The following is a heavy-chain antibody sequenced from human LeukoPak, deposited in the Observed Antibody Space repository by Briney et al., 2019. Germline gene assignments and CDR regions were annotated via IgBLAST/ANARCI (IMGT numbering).Heavy chain of an antibody. D-gene: IGHD2-2*01. J-gene: IGHJ5*02. CDR1: GFTFSSYG. CDR2: ISYDGSNK. Sequence: GGSLRLSCAASGFTFSSYGMHWVRQAPGKGLEWVAVISYDGSNKYYADSVKGRFTISRDNSKNTLYLQMNSLRAEDTAVYYCAKDHCSSTRCYGFDPCGEGNLVTVS. CDR3: AKDHCSSTRCYGFDP. V-gene: IGHV3-30*18.